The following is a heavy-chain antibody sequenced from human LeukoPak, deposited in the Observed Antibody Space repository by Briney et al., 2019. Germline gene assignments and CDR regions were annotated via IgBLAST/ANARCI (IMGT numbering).Heavy chain of an antibody. J-gene: IGHJ4*02. D-gene: IGHD3-9*01. CDR3: ARDRGDTGYDY. CDR1: GGSISSGGYY. CDR2: IYYSGST. Sequence: SETLSLTCTVSGGSISSGGYYWSWIRQHPGKGLEWIGYIYYSGSTNYNRSLKSRVTLSKDTSKNQFSLKLSSVTAADTAVYYCARDRGDTGYDYWGQGTLVTVSS. V-gene: IGHV4-61*08.